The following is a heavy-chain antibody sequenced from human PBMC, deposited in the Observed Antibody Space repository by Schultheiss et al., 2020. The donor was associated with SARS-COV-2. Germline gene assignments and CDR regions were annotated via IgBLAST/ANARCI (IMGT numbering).Heavy chain of an antibody. CDR1: GFTFATYN. Sequence: GGSLRLSCAASGFTFATYNMHWVRQAPGKGLEFVASIRSSGRDIYYADSMQGRFTVSRDNANNSLYLQMHSLRVEDTAVYYCARGAVAGDDAFDIWGQGTMVTVSS. J-gene: IGHJ3*02. CDR3: ARGAVAGDDAFDI. CDR2: IRSSGRDI. D-gene: IGHD6-19*01. V-gene: IGHV3-21*01.